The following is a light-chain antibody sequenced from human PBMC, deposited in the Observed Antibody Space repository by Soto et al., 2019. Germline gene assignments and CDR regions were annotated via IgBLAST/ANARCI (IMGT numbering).Light chain of an antibody. CDR3: QQRSTWPPYT. CDR1: QSVSSD. Sequence: IVLTQSPATLSLSPGERATLSCRASQSVSSDLAWYQHKPGQAPRLLIYDASNRATGIPARFSGSGSGTDFTLTISSLEPEDFALYYCQQRSTWPPYTFGQGTKLEIK. V-gene: IGKV3-11*01. CDR2: DAS. J-gene: IGKJ2*01.